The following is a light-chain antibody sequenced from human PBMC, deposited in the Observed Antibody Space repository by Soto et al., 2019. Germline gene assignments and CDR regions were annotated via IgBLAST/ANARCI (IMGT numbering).Light chain of an antibody. CDR2: AAS. J-gene: IGKJ5*01. CDR3: QQSYTTASIT. V-gene: IGKV1-39*01. Sequence: DLQMTQSPSSLSASVGDRVTITCRASQSISRNLNWYQHKPGKAPKLLIYAASSLQNGVPSRFSGGGSGTEFTLSISSLQPEDFGTYYCQQSYTTASITFGQGTRREMK. CDR1: QSISRN.